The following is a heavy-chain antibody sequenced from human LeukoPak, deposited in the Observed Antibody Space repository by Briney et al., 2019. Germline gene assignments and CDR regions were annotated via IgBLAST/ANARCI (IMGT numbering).Heavy chain of an antibody. J-gene: IGHJ5*02. CDR3: ARLTWYPVP. CDR2: INHSGST. V-gene: IGHV4-39*07. D-gene: IGHD2-15*01. CDR1: GGSISSGSYY. Sequence: SETLSLTCTVSGGSISSGSYYWSWIRQPPGKGLEWIGEINHSGSTNYNPSLKSRVTISVDTSKNQFSLKLSSVTAADTAVYYCARLTWYPVPWGQGTLVTVSS.